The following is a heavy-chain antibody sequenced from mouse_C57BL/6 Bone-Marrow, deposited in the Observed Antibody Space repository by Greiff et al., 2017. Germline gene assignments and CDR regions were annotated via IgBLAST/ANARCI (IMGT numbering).Heavy chain of an antibody. CDR2: IDPENGDT. CDR1: GFNIKDDY. V-gene: IGHV14-4*01. Sequence: VQLQQSGAELVRPGASVKLSCTASGFNIKDDYMHWVKQRPEQGLEWIGWIDPENGDTEYASKFQGKATITADTSSNTAYLQLSSLTSEDTAVYYCTTCPAMDYWGQGTSVTVSS. J-gene: IGHJ4*01. CDR3: TTCPAMDY.